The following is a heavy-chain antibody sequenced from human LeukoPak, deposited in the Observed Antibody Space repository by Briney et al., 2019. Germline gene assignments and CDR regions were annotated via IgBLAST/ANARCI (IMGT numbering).Heavy chain of an antibody. V-gene: IGHV1-2*02. D-gene: IGHD2-2*01. CDR2: ILSNGGDT. Sequence: ASAWVSRERSLDTPPVYSIHSGCDNPGGGVEWGLWILSNGGDTFYTQTFRGTVTMTTDTSINTAYIYLNKLTSDDTAVYFCARPPDELVSAAPFDYWGQGSLVTVSS. J-gene: IGHJ4*02. CDR3: ARPPDELVSAAPFDY. CDR1: LDTPPVYS.